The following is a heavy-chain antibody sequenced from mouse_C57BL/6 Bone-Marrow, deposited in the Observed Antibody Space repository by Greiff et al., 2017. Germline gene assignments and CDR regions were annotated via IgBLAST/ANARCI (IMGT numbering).Heavy chain of an antibody. Sequence: VQLQESGAELARPGASVKLSCKASGYTFTSYGISWVKQRTGQGLEWIGEIYPRSGNTYYNEKFKGKATLTADKSSSTACMELRSLTSEDSAVYFCAREGVITPMYWGQGTTLTVSS. CDR1: GYTFTSYG. D-gene: IGHD1-1*01. V-gene: IGHV1-81*01. CDR2: IYPRSGNT. J-gene: IGHJ2*01. CDR3: AREGVITPMY.